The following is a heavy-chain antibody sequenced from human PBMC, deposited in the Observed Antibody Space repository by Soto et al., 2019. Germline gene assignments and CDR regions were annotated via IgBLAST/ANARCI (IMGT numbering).Heavy chain of an antibody. CDR2: ISYDGSKK. CDR3: AKGHRDDLVGATTGGWYFDL. V-gene: IGHV3-30*18. CDR1: GFTFSTYG. Sequence: QVQLVESGGGVGQPGRSLRLSCAASGFTFSTYGMHWVRQAPGKGLEWVAVISYDGSKKYYADSVKGRFTISRDNSKNTLYLQMNSLRDEDTTIYYCAKGHRDDLVGATTGGWYFDLWGRGTLVTVSS. J-gene: IGHJ2*01. D-gene: IGHD1-26*01.